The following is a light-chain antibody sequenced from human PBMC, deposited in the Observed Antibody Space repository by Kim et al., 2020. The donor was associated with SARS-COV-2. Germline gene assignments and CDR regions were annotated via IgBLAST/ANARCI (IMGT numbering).Light chain of an antibody. CDR1: ESCDRN. CDR2: GGS. CDR3: QQYANWPYG. Sequence: VATGKRPPLLCGASESCDRNLAWDPPEPGQAPRALIYGGSHRAACIPARFSGSGSGTGFSITISSLQSEDFAMNYCQQYANWPYGFGQGTKLEIK. V-gene: IGKV3-15*01. J-gene: IGKJ2*03.